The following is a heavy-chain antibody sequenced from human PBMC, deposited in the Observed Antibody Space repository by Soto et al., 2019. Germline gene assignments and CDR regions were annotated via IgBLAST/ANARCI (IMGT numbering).Heavy chain of an antibody. CDR1: GDSNSSYY. CDR3: ARARNLLTGYYKGGFYYFDF. CDR2: ISYSGST. Sequence: QVQLQESGPGLVKPAETLSLICTVSGDSNSSYYWSWIRQSPGKGLEWIGYISYSGSTTYNPSLKGRLTISLPTSNNQSSPPLDSVTAADTAVYYCARARNLLTGYYKGGFYYFDFWGQGTLVTVSS. D-gene: IGHD3-9*01. J-gene: IGHJ4*02. V-gene: IGHV4-59*01.